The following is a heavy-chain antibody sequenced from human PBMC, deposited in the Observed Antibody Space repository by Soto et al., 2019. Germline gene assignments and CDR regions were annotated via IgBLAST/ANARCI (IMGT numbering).Heavy chain of an antibody. CDR2: INSGSSTI. V-gene: IGHV3-48*02. Sequence: EVQLVESGGGLVQPGGSLRLSCAASGFTFSSYSMNWVRQAPGKGLEWVSYINSGSSTIYYADSVKGRFTISRYNAKNSLYLQINSRRDEDTAVYYCARDAPRCSGGSCFYFWGQGTLVTVSS. J-gene: IGHJ4*02. CDR3: ARDAPRCSGGSCFYF. CDR1: GFTFSSYS. D-gene: IGHD2-15*01.